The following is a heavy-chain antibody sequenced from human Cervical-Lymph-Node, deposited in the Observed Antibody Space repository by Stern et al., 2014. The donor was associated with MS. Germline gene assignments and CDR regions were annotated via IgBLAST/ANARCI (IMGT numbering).Heavy chain of an antibody. CDR3: ASPVTITVGATDV. V-gene: IGHV1-69*01. Sequence: VQLVESGAEVKKPGSSVKVSCKASGGTFSSYAINWVRQAPGPGLEWMGGVIPLFGTANYAQNFQGRVTITADASTSTAYMELSSLRSEDTAVYFCASPVTITVGATDVWGQGTTVTVSS. CDR2: VIPLFGTA. CDR1: GGTFSSYA. D-gene: IGHD1-26*01. J-gene: IGHJ6*02.